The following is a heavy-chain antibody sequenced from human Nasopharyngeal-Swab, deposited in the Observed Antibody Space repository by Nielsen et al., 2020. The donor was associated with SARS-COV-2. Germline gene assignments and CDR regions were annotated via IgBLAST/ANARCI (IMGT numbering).Heavy chain of an antibody. V-gene: IGHV4-59*01. CDR2: IYYSGST. Sequence: RQAPGKGLEWIGYIYYSGSTNYNPSLKSRATISVDTSKNQFSLKLSSVTAADTAVYYCARDPGRGFDYWGQGTLVTVSS. J-gene: IGHJ4*02. D-gene: IGHD3-10*01. CDR3: ARDPGRGFDY.